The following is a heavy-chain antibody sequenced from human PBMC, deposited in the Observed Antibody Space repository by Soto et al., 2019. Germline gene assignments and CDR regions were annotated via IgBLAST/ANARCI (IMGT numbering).Heavy chain of an antibody. CDR1: GYSFTSYW. Sequence: GESLKISCKGSGYSFTSYWIGWVCQMPGKGLEWMGIIYPGDSDTRYSPSFQGQVTISADKSISTAYLQWSSLKASDTAMYYCARRHYYDSSGSDDAFDIWGQGTMVTVSS. J-gene: IGHJ3*02. D-gene: IGHD3-22*01. V-gene: IGHV5-51*01. CDR2: IYPGDSDT. CDR3: ARRHYYDSSGSDDAFDI.